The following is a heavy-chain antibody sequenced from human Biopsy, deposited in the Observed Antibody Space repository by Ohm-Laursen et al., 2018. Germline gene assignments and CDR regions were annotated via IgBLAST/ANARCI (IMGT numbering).Heavy chain of an antibody. CDR3: ARDRRGDSYMDV. D-gene: IGHD2-15*01. J-gene: IGHJ6*02. CDR2: VYFTGST. Sequence: SETLSLTCSVSGDSIRSYYWSWIRQTPEKGLEWIGHVYFTGSTNSNPSLKSRVTISVDTSRGRFSLTLSPVTAADTAIYYCARDRRGDSYMDVWGQGTTVTVSS. V-gene: IGHV4-59*01. CDR1: GDSIRSYY.